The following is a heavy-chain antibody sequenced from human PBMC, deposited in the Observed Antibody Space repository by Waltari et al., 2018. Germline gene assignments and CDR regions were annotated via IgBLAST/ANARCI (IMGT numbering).Heavy chain of an antibody. CDR3: ARPFYGSGSYLVY. D-gene: IGHD3-10*01. CDR2: IIPILGIA. CDR1: GGTFSSYT. Sequence: QVQLVQSGAEVKKPGSSVKVSCKASGGTFSSYTISWVRQAPGQGLEWMGRIIPILGIANYGQKFQGRVMMTADKTTSTAYMELGSMRSEDTAVYYCARPFYGSGSYLVYWGQGTLVTVSS. J-gene: IGHJ4*02. V-gene: IGHV1-69*02.